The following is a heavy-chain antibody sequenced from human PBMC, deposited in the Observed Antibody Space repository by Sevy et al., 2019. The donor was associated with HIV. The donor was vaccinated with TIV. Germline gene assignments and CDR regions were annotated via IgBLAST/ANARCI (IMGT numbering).Heavy chain of an antibody. Sequence: SETLSLTCTVSGCSISSGGYYWIWIRQHPGKGLECIVYIYYSGSTYYNPSLKSRFTISVDTSKNQFSLKLSSVTAADTAVYYCARAVGANWFDPWGQGTLVTVSS. CDR3: ARAVGANWFDP. CDR1: GCSISSGGYY. D-gene: IGHD1-26*01. J-gene: IGHJ5*02. V-gene: IGHV4-31*03. CDR2: IYYSGST.